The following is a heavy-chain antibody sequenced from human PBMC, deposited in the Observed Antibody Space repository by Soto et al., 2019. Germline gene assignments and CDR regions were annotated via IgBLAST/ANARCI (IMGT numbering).Heavy chain of an antibody. CDR2: VWSDGSKA. CDR3: ARGRGGSYGGNSANFDV. CDR1: GFTFSGYG. J-gene: IGHJ3*01. V-gene: IGHV3-33*01. Sequence: QVQLVESGGGVVQPGRSLRLSCAASGFTFSGYGMHWVRQAPGKGLEWVAVVWSDGSKAYYADSVKGRFAISRDNSLNTLYLQINSLRAEVTAVYYCARGRGGSYGGNSANFDVWGQGTMVTVSS. D-gene: IGHD4-17*01.